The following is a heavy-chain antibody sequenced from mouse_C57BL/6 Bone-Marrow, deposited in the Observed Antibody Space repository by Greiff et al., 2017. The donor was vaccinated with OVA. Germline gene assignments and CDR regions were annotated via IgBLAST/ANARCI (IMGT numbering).Heavy chain of an antibody. D-gene: IGHD2-4*01. CDR2: IDPEDGET. CDR1: GFNIKDYY. J-gene: IGHJ4*01. CDR3: ARRIYYDYDEGAVDY. V-gene: IGHV14-2*01. Sequence: EVQLQQSGAELVKPGASVKLSCTASGFNIKDYYMHWVKQRTEQGLEWIGRIDPEDGETKYDPKFQGKATITADTSSNTAYLQLSSLTSEDTAVYYCARRIYYDYDEGAVDYWGQGTSVTVSS.